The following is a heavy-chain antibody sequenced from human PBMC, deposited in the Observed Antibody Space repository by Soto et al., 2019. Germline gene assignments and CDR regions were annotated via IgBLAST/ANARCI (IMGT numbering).Heavy chain of an antibody. CDR3: TTARWYTYYFDY. CDR1: EFHFRNDW. D-gene: IGHD6-13*01. V-gene: IGHV3-15*01. Sequence: GGALRLSCAASEFHFRNDWLSSVRQATRKGMEWVGRIKSKSDGATTDYSAPVKGRFTISRDDSKNTLYLQMNSLKAYFTAVYYCTTARWYTYYFDYWGQGTLVTVSS. J-gene: IGHJ4*02. CDR2: IKSKSDGATT.